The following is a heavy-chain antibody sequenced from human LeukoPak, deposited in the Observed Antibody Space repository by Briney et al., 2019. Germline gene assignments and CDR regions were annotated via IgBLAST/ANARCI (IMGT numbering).Heavy chain of an antibody. Sequence: SETLSLTCTVSGGSISSYYWGWIRQPPGKGLEWIGSIYYSGSTYYNPSLKSRVTISVDTSKNQFSLKLSSVTAADTAVYYCARRPVVGPGAIDYWGQGTLVTVSS. J-gene: IGHJ4*02. V-gene: IGHV4-39*01. CDR3: ARRPVVGPGAIDY. CDR1: GGSISSYY. CDR2: IYYSGST. D-gene: IGHD2-2*01.